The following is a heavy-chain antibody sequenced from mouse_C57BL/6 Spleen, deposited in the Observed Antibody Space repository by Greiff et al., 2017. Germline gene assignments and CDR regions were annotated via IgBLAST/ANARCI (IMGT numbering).Heavy chain of an antibody. CDR1: GYPFTSYD. J-gene: IGHJ2*01. D-gene: IGHD1-1*01. Sequence: QVQLQQSGPELVKPGASVKLSCKASGYPFTSYDINWLKQRPGQGLEWIGWIYPRDGSTKYNEKFKGKATLTVDTSSSTAYMELHSLPSEDSAVYFCARGGLYYYGSSPCYWGQGTTLTVSS. CDR3: ARGGLYYYGSSPCY. CDR2: IYPRDGST. V-gene: IGHV1-85*01.